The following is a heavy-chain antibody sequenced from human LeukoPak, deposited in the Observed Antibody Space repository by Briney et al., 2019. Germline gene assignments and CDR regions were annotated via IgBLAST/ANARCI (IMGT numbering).Heavy chain of an antibody. J-gene: IGHJ2*01. CDR3: ARVSSSWYQDWYFDL. CDR1: GGSISSYY. V-gene: IGHV4-59*01. CDR2: IYYSGST. D-gene: IGHD6-13*01. Sequence: SETLSLTCTVSGGSISSYYWSWIRQPPGKGLEWIGYIYYSGSTNYNPSLKSRVTMSVDMYKNQFSLKLSSMIAADTAVYYCARVSSSWYQDWYFDLWGRGTLVTVPS.